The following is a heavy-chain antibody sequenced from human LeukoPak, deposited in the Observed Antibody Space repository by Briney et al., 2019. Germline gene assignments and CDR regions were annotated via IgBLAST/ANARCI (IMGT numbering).Heavy chain of an antibody. Sequence: GGSLRLSCTASGLTFSNYSMNWVRQAPGKGLEWLSYIKRNSNTIYYADSVKGRFFISRDNAEKSLYLQMNSLRVEDTGVYFCASRFYWGQGTLVTVSS. CDR3: ASRFY. J-gene: IGHJ4*02. CDR1: GLTFSNYS. CDR2: IKRNSNTI. V-gene: IGHV3-48*04.